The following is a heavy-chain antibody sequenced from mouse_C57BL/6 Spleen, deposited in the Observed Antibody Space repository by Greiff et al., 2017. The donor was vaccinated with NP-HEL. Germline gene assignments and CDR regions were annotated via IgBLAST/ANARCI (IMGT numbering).Heavy chain of an antibody. D-gene: IGHD2-3*01. CDR2: IRNKANGYTT. J-gene: IGHJ4*01. Sequence: DVHLVESGGGLVQPGGSLSLSCAASGFTFTDYYMSWVRQPPGKALEWLGFIRNKANGYTTEYSASVKGRFTISRDNSQSILYLQMNALRAEDSATYYGARSLDGYYLYYYAMDYWGQGTSVPVSS. V-gene: IGHV7-3*01. CDR1: GFTFTDYY. CDR3: ARSLDGYYLYYYAMDY.